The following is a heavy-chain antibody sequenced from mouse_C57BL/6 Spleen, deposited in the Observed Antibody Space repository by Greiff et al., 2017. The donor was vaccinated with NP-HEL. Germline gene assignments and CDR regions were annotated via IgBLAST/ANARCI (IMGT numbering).Heavy chain of an antibody. J-gene: IGHJ2*01. CDR2: ISSGGDYI. D-gene: IGHD1-1*01. CDR3: TRGGGTVVGGYFDY. CDR1: GFTFSSYA. V-gene: IGHV5-9-1*02. Sequence: EVMLVESGEGLVKPGRSLKLSCAASGFTFSSYAMSWVRQTPEKRLEWVAYISSGGDYIYYADTVKGRFTISRDNARNTLYLQMSSLKSEDTAMYYCTRGGGTVVGGYFDYWGQGTTLTVSS.